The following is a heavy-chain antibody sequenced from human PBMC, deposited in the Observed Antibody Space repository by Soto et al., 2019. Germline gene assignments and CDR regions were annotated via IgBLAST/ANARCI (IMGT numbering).Heavy chain of an antibody. CDR1: GFTFSSYG. V-gene: IGHV3-33*01. Sequence: QVQLVESGGGVVQPGRSLRLSCAASGFTFSSYGMHWVRQAPGKGLEWVAVIWYDGSNKHYADPVKGRFTISRDNSKNTLSLQMNSLRAEDTAIYYCARAIDWYSNSSGFDNWGQGTLVTVSP. CDR3: ARAIDWYSNSSGFDN. J-gene: IGHJ4*02. CDR2: IWYDGSNK. D-gene: IGHD1-26*01.